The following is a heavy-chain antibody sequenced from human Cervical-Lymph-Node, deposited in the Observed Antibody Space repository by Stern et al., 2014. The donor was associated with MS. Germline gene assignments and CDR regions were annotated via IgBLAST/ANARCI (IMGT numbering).Heavy chain of an antibody. D-gene: IGHD6-19*01. CDR1: GFTFDDYA. Sequence: EVQLVESGGGLVQPGRSLRLSCAASGFTFDDYAMHWVRQAPGKGLEWVSGISWNSDSIGYADSVKGRFTISRDNAKNSLYVQMNSLRAEDTALYYCAKAPAYLRSSGWPYYFDYWGQGILVTVSS. J-gene: IGHJ4*02. CDR2: ISWNSDSI. CDR3: AKAPAYLRSSGWPYYFDY. V-gene: IGHV3-9*01.